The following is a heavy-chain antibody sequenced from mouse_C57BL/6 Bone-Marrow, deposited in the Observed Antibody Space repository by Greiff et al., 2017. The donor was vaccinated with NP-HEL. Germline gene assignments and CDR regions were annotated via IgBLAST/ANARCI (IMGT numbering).Heavy chain of an antibody. Sequence: VQLQESGAELARPGASVKLSCKASGYTFTSYGISWVKQRTGQGLEWIGEIYPRSGNTYYNEKFKGKATLTADKSSSTAYMELRSLTSEDSAVYFCEGFPYWYFDVWGTGTTVTVSS. CDR3: EGFPYWYFDV. J-gene: IGHJ1*03. CDR1: GYTFTSYG. CDR2: IYPRSGNT. V-gene: IGHV1-81*01.